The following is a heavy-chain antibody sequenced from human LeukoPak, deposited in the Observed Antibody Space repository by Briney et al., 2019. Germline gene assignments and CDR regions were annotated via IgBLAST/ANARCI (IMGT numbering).Heavy chain of an antibody. J-gene: IGHJ3*02. V-gene: IGHV3-33*01. CDR3: AREASGDAFDI. Sequence: GGSLRLSCAASGFTFSSYGMHWVRQAPGKGLEWVAVIWYDGSNKYYADSVKGRFTISRDNSKNTLYLQMNSLRAEDTAVYYCAREASGDAFDIRAKGQWSPSLQ. CDR2: IWYDGSNK. D-gene: IGHD3-3*01. CDR1: GFTFSSYG.